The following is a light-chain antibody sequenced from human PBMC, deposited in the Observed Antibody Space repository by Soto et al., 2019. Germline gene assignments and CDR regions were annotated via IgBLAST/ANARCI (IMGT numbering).Light chain of an antibody. CDR3: NSYTLSRTVV. CDR1: SSDIGAHNF. J-gene: IGLJ2*01. Sequence: QSALTQPASVSGSPGQSITLSCAGTSSDIGAHNFVSWYQHHPGKAPKLIIYEVTKWPSGVSTLFSGSKAGNTASLTISGLQAEDEADYYCNSYTLSRTVVFGGGTKLTVL. V-gene: IGLV2-14*01. CDR2: EVT.